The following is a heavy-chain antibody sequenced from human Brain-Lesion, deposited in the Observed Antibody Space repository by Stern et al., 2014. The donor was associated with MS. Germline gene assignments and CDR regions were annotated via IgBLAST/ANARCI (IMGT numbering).Heavy chain of an antibody. CDR2: IFNSGST. CDR1: GGSISSGGYY. CDR3: ARGRVVPGFQYYATDV. Sequence: VQLVESGPGLVKPSQTLSLYCTVSGGSISSGGYYWSWIRQPAGKGLEWIGRIFNSGSTSYNPSLKSRVTISIDNSQKQLSHRLNSMTAADTAVYYCARGRVVPGFQYYATDVWGQGTTVIVSS. D-gene: IGHD2-2*01. V-gene: IGHV4-61*02. J-gene: IGHJ6*02.